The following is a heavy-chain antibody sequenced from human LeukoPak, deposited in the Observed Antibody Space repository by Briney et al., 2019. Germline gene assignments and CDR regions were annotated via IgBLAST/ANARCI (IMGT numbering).Heavy chain of an antibody. Sequence: VASVKVSCKVSGYTLTELSMHWVRQAPGKGLEWMGGFDPEDGETIYAQKFQGRVTMTEDTSTDTAYMELSSLRSEDTAVYYCARQGRRSWFGENRQYYFDCWGQGTLVTVSS. V-gene: IGHV1-24*01. J-gene: IGHJ4*02. CDR1: GYTLTELS. CDR3: ARQGRRSWFGENRQYYFDC. D-gene: IGHD3-10*01. CDR2: FDPEDGET.